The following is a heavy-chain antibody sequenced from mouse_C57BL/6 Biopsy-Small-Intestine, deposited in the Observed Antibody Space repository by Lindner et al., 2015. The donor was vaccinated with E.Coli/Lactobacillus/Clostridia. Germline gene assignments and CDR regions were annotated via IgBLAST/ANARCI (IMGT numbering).Heavy chain of an antibody. CDR2: ISFGSGST. CDR1: GNTFTGYW. J-gene: IGHJ2*01. V-gene: IGHV1-9*01. Sequence: VQLQESGAELMKPGASVKLSCKATGNTFTGYWIEWIKQRPGHGLEWIGEISFGSGSTNYNEKFKGKATLTSDTSSSTAYMQLTGLTSEDSAIYFCARNHFGSSPYYFDYWGQGTTLTVSS. D-gene: IGHD1-1*01. CDR3: ARNHFGSSPYYFDY.